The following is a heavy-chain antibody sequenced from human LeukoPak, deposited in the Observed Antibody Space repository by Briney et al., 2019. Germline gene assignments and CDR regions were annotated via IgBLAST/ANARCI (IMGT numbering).Heavy chain of an antibody. D-gene: IGHD6-13*01. CDR1: GYSFTSYY. J-gene: IGHJ4*02. V-gene: IGHV1-46*01. Sequence: GASVKVSCKASGYSFTSYYMHWVRQAPGQGLEWMGIINPSTGSTNYAQKFQGRVTMTRDTSTSIVYMELSSLRSDDTAVYYCARDGIAAEKIDYWGQGTLVTVSS. CDR2: INPSTGST. CDR3: ARDGIAAEKIDY.